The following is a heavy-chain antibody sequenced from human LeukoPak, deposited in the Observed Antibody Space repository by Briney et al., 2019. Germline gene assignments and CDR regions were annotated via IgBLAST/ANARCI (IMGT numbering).Heavy chain of an antibody. CDR3: ARGLEWLTRRHTWFDP. D-gene: IGHD3-3*01. CDR1: GGTFSSYA. V-gene: IGHV1-69*06. CDR2: IIPIFGTA. Sequence: SVKVSCKASGGTFSSYAISWARQAPGQGLEWMGGIIPIFGTANYAQKFQGRVTITADKSTSTAYVELSSLRSEDTAVYYCARGLEWLTRRHTWFDPWGQGTLVTVSS. J-gene: IGHJ5*02.